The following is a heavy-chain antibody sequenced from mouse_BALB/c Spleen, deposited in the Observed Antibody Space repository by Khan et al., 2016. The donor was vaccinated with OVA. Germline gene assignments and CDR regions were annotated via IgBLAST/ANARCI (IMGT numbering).Heavy chain of an antibody. CDR1: GFSLTDYA. CDR2: MWAGGSK. V-gene: IGHV2-6-5*01. J-gene: IGHJ4*01. CDR3: AKVPPYYGMDV. Sequence: QMQLEESGPGLVAPSQNLSLTCTVSGFSLTDYAVSWIRQPPGKGLEWLGVMWAGGSKYYNSVFKSRLSISKDNSTSQAFLKVNSLQTDETAMYYCAKVPPYYGMDVGGQGTSVTVSS.